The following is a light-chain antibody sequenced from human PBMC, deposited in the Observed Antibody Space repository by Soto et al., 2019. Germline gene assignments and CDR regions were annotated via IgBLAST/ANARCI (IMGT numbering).Light chain of an antibody. J-gene: IGKJ1*01. V-gene: IGKV2-24*01. Sequence: DIVMTQTPLSSRVTLGQPASISCRSSQSLVHSDGNTYLNWLHQRPGQPPRLLLYKISNRFFGVPDRFSGSGPGTHFTLTINRVEAEDVGVYYCMQATQPTWTFGQGTKVEIK. CDR2: KIS. CDR3: MQATQPTWT. CDR1: QSLVHSDGNTY.